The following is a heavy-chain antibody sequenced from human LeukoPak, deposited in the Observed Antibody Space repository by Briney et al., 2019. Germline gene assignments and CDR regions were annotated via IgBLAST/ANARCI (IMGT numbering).Heavy chain of an antibody. V-gene: IGHV3-33*01. Sequence: GRSLRLSCAASGFTFSSNRMHWVRQAPGKGLEWVAVIWHDGSNKYYSDPVRGRFTISRDNSKNTLYLQMNSLRVEDTAVYYCARDGSSGYLHFDYWGQGTLVTVSS. CDR3: ARDGSSGYLHFDY. J-gene: IGHJ4*02. CDR2: IWHDGSNK. CDR1: GFTFSSNR. D-gene: IGHD3-22*01.